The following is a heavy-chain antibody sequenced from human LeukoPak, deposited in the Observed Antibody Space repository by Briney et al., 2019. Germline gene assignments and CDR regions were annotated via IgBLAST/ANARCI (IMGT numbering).Heavy chain of an antibody. J-gene: IGHJ3*02. V-gene: IGHV3-48*03. D-gene: IGHD5-18*01. CDR2: ISSSGSTI. Sequence: PGGSLRLSCAASGFTFSSYEMNWVRQAPGKGLEWVSYISSSGSTIYYADSVKGRFTISRDNAKNSLYLQMNSLRAEDTAVYYCARVMPRRGYSYAPDAFDIWGQGTMVTVSS. CDR3: ARVMPRRGYSYAPDAFDI. CDR1: GFTFSSYE.